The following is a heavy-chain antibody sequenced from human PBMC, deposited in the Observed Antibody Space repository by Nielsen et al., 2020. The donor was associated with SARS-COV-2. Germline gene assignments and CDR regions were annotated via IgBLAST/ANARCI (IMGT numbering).Heavy chain of an antibody. CDR3: ARDREKGAIRFLEWLSYYYGMDV. V-gene: IGHV1-69*13. D-gene: IGHD3-3*01. J-gene: IGHJ6*02. Sequence: SVKVSCKASGGTFSSYAISWVRQAPGQGLEWMGGIIPIFGTANYAQKFQGRVTITADESTSTAYMELSSLRSEDTAVYYCARDREKGAIRFLEWLSYYYGMDVWGQGTTVTVSS. CDR1: GGTFSSYA. CDR2: IIPIFGTA.